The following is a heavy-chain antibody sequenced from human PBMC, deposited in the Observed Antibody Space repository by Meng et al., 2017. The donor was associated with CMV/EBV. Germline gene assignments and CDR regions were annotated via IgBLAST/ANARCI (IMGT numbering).Heavy chain of an antibody. CDR1: GFTFSSYW. Sequence: GGPLRLSCAASGFTFSSYWMSWVRQAPGKGLEWVANIKQDGSEKYYVDSVKGRFTISRDNAKNSLYLQMNSLRAEDTAVYYCARDRVKYQLLSHYYYGMDVWGQGTTVTVSS. CDR3: ARDRVKYQLLSHYYYGMDV. CDR2: IKQDGSEK. V-gene: IGHV3-7*01. J-gene: IGHJ6*02. D-gene: IGHD2-2*01.